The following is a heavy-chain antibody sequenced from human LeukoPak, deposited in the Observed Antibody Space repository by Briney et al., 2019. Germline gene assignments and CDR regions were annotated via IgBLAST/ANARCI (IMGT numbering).Heavy chain of an antibody. CDR2: ISGSGGST. CDR3: AKDRLTMIVAFYFDY. D-gene: IGHD3-22*01. J-gene: IGHJ4*02. Sequence: QAGGSLRLSCAASGFTFSSYAMSWVRQAPGKGLERVSAISGSGGSTYYADSVKGRFTISRDNSKNTLYLQMNSLRAEDTAVYYCAKDRLTMIVAFYFDYWGQGTLVTVSS. CDR1: GFTFSSYA. V-gene: IGHV3-23*01.